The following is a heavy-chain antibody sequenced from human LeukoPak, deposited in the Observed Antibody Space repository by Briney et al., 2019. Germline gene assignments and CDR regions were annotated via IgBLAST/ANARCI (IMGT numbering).Heavy chain of an antibody. V-gene: IGHV3-23*01. Sequence: GGSLRLSCAASGFTFSSYGMSWVRQAPGKGLEWVSGISGSAGSTYYADSVKGRFTISRDNSKNTLFLQMNSLRAEDTAVYYCAKPPGLRRLDPWGQGTLVTVSS. CDR2: ISGSAGST. J-gene: IGHJ5*02. CDR3: AKPPGLRRLDP. D-gene: IGHD5-12*01. CDR1: GFTFSSYG.